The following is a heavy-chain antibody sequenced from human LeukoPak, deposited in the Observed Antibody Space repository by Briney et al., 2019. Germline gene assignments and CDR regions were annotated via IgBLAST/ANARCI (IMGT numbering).Heavy chain of an antibody. CDR3: AKDGYNNRVGIFNY. CDR1: GFTFSSYG. V-gene: IGHV3-30*02. D-gene: IGHD6-13*01. CDR2: ISYDGSHK. Sequence: PGGSLRLSCAASGFTFSSYGVHWVRQAPGKGLEWVAIISYDGSHKYYADSVKGRFTISRDNSKNTLYLQMNSLRTEDTAVYFCAKDGYNNRVGIFNYWGQGTLVTVSS. J-gene: IGHJ4*02.